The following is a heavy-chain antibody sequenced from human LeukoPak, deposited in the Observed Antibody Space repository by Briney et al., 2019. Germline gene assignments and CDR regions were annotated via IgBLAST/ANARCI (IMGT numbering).Heavy chain of an antibody. J-gene: IGHJ4*02. CDR2: IIPIRGIA. Sequence: ASVKVSCXASGCTFSSYTISWVRQAPGQGLEWMERIIPIRGIANYAKKFQGRVTITADKSTSTAYMELSSLRSEDTAVYYCAREGGDYSYRYYFDYWGQGTLVTVSS. CDR1: GCTFSSYT. D-gene: IGHD5-18*01. V-gene: IGHV1-69*02. CDR3: AREGGDYSYRYYFDY.